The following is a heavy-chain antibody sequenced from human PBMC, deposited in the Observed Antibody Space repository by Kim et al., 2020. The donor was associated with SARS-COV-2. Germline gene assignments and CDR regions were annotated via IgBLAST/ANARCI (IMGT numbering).Heavy chain of an antibody. Sequence: GGSLRLSCAASGFTFSSYAMHWVRQAPGKGLEWVAVISYDGSNKYYADSVKGRFTISTDNSKNTLYLQMNSLRAEDTAVYYCARDDPYDRAGSGALDYWGLGTLVTVSS. CDR1: GFTFSSYA. V-gene: IGHV3-30*04. CDR2: ISYDGSNK. D-gene: IGHD2-15*01. CDR3: ARDDPYDRAGSGALDY. J-gene: IGHJ4*02.